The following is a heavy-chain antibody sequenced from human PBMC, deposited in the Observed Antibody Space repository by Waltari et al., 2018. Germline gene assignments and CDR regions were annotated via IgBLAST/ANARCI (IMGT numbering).Heavy chain of an antibody. D-gene: IGHD3-3*01. CDR2: IYYSGST. J-gene: IGHJ4*02. CDR3: ATSRRSFGVVIYFDY. V-gene: IGHV4-34*02. CDR1: GGTFTGYF. Sequence: QVQLQQWGGLLKPPETLSLSCAVYGGTFTGYFWSWIRPSPGKGLEWIGSIYYSGSTYYNPSLKSRVTISVDTSKNQFSLKLSSVTAADTAVYYCATSRRSFGVVIYFDYWGQGTLVTVSS.